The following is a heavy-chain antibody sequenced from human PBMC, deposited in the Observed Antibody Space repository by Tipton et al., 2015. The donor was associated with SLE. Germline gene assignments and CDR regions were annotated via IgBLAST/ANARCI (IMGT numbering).Heavy chain of an antibody. V-gene: IGHV4-34*01. J-gene: IGHJ6*03. Sequence: TLSLTCAVYGGSFSDYYWSWIRQPPGKGLEWIGEINHSGSTNYNPSLKSRVTISVDTSKNQLSLKLSSVTAADTAVYYCARRRSYDYYYYYYYMDVWGKGTTVTVSS. CDR3: ARRRSYDYYYYYYYMDV. CDR2: INHSGST. D-gene: IGHD5-12*01. CDR1: GGSFSDYY.